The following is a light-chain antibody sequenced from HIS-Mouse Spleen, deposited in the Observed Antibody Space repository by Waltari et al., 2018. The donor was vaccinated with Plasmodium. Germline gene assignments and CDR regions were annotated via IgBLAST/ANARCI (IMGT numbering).Light chain of an antibody. V-gene: IGKV3-15*01. CDR3: QQYNNWSFT. J-gene: IGKJ3*01. CDR1: QSVSSN. CDR2: GAS. Sequence: EIVMTQSPGTLSVSAGERATLSCRASQSVSSNLAWYQQKPGQAPRLLIYGASTRATGIPARFSGSGSGTEFTLTISSLQSEDFAVYYCQQYNNWSFTFGPGTKVDIK.